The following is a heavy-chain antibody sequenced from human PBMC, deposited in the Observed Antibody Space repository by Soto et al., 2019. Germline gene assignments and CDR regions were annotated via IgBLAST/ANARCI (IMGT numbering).Heavy chain of an antibody. Sequence: GGSLRLSCAASGFTFSSYGMHWVRQAPGKGLEWVAVISYDGSNKYYADSVKGRFTISRDNSKNTLYLQMNSLRAEDTAVYYCAKGYDYGDSYFDYWGQGTLVTV. CDR1: GFTFSSYG. J-gene: IGHJ4*02. D-gene: IGHD4-17*01. CDR3: AKGYDYGDSYFDY. V-gene: IGHV3-30*18. CDR2: ISYDGSNK.